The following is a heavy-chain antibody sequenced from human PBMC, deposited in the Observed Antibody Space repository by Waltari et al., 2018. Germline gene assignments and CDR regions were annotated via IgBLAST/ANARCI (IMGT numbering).Heavy chain of an antibody. Sequence: EVQLVESGGGLVQPGGSLRLSCAASGFTFSSYWMHWVRQVPGKGLVWVSRINSDGSSTSYADSVMGRFTISRDIAKNTLYLQMNSLRAEDTAVYYCARTNWNYGFDYWGQGTLVTVSS. D-gene: IGHD1-7*01. V-gene: IGHV3-74*01. CDR1: GFTFSSYW. CDR2: INSDGSST. CDR3: ARTNWNYGFDY. J-gene: IGHJ4*02.